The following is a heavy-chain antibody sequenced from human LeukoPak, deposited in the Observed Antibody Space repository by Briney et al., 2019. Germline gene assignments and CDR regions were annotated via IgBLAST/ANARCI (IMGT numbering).Heavy chain of an antibody. J-gene: IGHJ4*02. D-gene: IGHD4-17*01. CDR3: ARDGDYGDYATLRTSYLDY. V-gene: IGHV3-30-3*01. CDR2: ISYDGNNDGSNK. CDR1: GFTFSYFA. Sequence: PGGSLRLSCAASGFTFSYFAMHWVRQAPGKGLEWVAVISYDGNNDGSNKYYSDSVKGRFTISRDNSKNTLYLQMNSLRAEDTAVYYCARDGDYGDYATLRTSYLDYWGQGTLVTVSS.